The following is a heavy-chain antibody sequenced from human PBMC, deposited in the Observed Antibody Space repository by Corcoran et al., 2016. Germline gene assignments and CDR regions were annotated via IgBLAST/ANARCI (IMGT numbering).Heavy chain of an antibody. CDR3: ANYYGSGSNVDY. V-gene: IGHV4-39*07. CDR1: GGSISSSSYY. CDR2: IYYSGST. D-gene: IGHD3-10*01. Sequence: QLQLQESGPGLVKPSETLSLTCTVSGGSISSSSYYWGWIRQPLGKGLEWIGSIYYSGSTYYNPSLKSRVTISVDTSKNQFSLKLSSVTAADTAVYYCANYYGSGSNVDYWGQGTLVTVSS. J-gene: IGHJ4*02.